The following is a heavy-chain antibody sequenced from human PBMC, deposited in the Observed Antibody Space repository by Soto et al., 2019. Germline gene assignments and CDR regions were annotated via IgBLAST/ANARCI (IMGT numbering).Heavy chain of an antibody. CDR3: ARGNYSSGWYWNYYYYGMDV. J-gene: IGHJ6*02. CDR1: GYTFTSYG. Sequence: QVQLVQSGAEVKKPGASVKVSCKASGYTFTSYGISWVRQAPGQGLEWMGWISAYNGNTNYAQRLQGRVTMTTDTSTSTAYMELRSLRSDDTAVYYCARGNYSSGWYWNYYYYGMDVWGQGTTVTVSS. V-gene: IGHV1-18*01. CDR2: ISAYNGNT. D-gene: IGHD6-19*01.